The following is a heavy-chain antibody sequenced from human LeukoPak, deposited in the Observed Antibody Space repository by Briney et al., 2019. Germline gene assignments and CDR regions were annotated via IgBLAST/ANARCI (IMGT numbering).Heavy chain of an antibody. CDR3: ARDRAGYYYYRAV. V-gene: IGHV3-48*03. Sequence: PGGSLRLSCAASGFTFTSYEMNWVRQAPGKGLEWVSHISSSGTTIYYADSVKGRFTISRDNAKNSLYLQMNSLRAEDTAVYYCARDRAGYYYYRAVGAKGTRVTIPS. J-gene: IGHJ6*03. CDR1: GFTFTSYE. CDR2: ISSSGTTI. D-gene: IGHD3-10*01.